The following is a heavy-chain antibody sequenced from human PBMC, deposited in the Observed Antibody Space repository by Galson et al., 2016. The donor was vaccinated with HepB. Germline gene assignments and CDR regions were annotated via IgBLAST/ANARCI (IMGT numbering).Heavy chain of an antibody. CDR2: IYGSGST. CDR3: ASDYSGYYFFDY. Sequence: TLSLTCTVSGGSINSDTYYWNWLRQPAGKGLEWIGRIYGSGSTTYNPSPKSRVSILVDRSKNLFSLKLTSVTAADTAVYYCASDYSGYYFFDYWGQGSLVTVSS. CDR1: GGSINSDTYY. J-gene: IGHJ4*02. V-gene: IGHV4-61*02. D-gene: IGHD3-22*01.